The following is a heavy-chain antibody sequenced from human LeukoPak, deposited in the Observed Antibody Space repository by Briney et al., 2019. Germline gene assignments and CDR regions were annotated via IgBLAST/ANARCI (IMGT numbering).Heavy chain of an antibody. D-gene: IGHD3-10*01. J-gene: IGHJ4*02. Sequence: PGGSLRLSCAASGFIFSSYGMHWVRQAPGKGLEWVAVISYDGSNKYYADSVKGRFTISRDNSKNTLYLQMNSLRADDTAVYYCAKDIWFGESWGQGTLVTVSS. CDR2: ISYDGSNK. V-gene: IGHV3-30*18. CDR1: GFIFSSYG. CDR3: AKDIWFGES.